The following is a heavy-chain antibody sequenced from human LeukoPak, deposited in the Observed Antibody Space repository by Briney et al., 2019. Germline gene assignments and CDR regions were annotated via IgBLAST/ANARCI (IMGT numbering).Heavy chain of an antibody. CDR2: IYYSGST. J-gene: IGHJ5*02. V-gene: IGHV4-59*01. CDR1: GGSISSYY. Sequence: SETLSLTCTVSGGSISSYYWSWIRQPPGKGLEWIGYIYYSGSTNYNPSLKSRVTISVDTSKNQFSLKLSSVTAADTDVYYCARRGSGSYWFDPWGQGTLVTVSS. D-gene: IGHD3-10*01. CDR3: ARRGSGSYWFDP.